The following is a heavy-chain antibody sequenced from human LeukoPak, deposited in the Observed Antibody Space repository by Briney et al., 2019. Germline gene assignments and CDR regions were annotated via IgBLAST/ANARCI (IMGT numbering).Heavy chain of an antibody. CDR2: IYYSGST. Sequence: SETLSLTCTVSGVSISSYYWSWIRQPPGKGLEWVGYIYYSGSTKYNPSLKSRVTISVDTSKNQFSLKVGSVTAADTAVYYCASRSSIWSGYQDTLYYFDSWGQGTLVTVSS. J-gene: IGHJ4*02. V-gene: IGHV4-59*08. CDR3: ASRSSIWSGYQDTLYYFDS. D-gene: IGHD3-3*01. CDR1: GVSISSYY.